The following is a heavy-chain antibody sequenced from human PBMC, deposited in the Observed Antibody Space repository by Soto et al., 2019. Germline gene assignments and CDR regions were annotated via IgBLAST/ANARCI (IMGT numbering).Heavy chain of an antibody. CDR2: IYHSGST. Sequence: QLQLQESGSGLVKPSQTLSLTCAVSGGSISSGGYSWSWIRQPPGKGLEWIGYIYHSGSTYYNPSLERRVTISVDRSKNQFSLKLSSVTAADTAVYYCAREGYSGYDSPGYFDYWGQGTLVTVSS. CDR3: AREGYSGYDSPGYFDY. CDR1: GGSISSGGYS. J-gene: IGHJ4*02. D-gene: IGHD5-12*01. V-gene: IGHV4-30-2*01.